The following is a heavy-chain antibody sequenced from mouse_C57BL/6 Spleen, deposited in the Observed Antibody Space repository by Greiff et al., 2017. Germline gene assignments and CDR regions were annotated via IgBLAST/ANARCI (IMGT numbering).Heavy chain of an antibody. CDR1: GFTFSDYG. D-gene: IGHD1-1*01. V-gene: IGHV5-15*04. Sequence: EVHLVESGGGLVQPGGSLKLSCAASGFTFSDYGMAWVRQAPRKGPEWVALISNLAYSIYYADTVTGRFTISRENAKNTLYLEMSSLRSEDTAMYYCARRRLYYGSSYGWYFDVWGTGTTVTVSS. J-gene: IGHJ1*03. CDR2: ISNLAYSI. CDR3: ARRRLYYGSSYGWYFDV.